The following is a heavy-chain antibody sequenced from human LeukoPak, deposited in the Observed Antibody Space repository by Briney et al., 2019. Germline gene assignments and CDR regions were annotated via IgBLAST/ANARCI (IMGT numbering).Heavy chain of an antibody. CDR3: ARYYCSSTSCYGFDY. CDR1: GYILTSYW. J-gene: IGHJ4*02. CDR2: IYPCDSDT. V-gene: IGHV5-51*01. D-gene: IGHD2-2*01. Sequence: GGSLRLSCRGSGYILTSYWIGWVRQMPGKGLEWLGIIYPCDSDTRYSPSFQGQVTISGDKSISTAYLQWSSLKASDTAMYYCARYYCSSTSCYGFDYWGQGTLVTVSS.